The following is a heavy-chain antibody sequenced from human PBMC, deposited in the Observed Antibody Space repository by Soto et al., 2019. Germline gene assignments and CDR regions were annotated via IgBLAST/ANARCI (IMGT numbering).Heavy chain of an antibody. Sequence: VKVSCKASGYTFTGYYMHWVRQAPGQGLEWMGWINPNSGGTNYAQKFQGRVTMTRDTSISTAYMELSRLRSDDTAVYYCAGNVDTARVTSRAGYYYGIDVWAQGTTVTVSS. J-gene: IGHJ6*02. D-gene: IGHD5-18*01. CDR2: INPNSGGT. CDR3: AGNVDTARVTSRAGYYYGIDV. CDR1: GYTFTGYY. V-gene: IGHV1-2*02.